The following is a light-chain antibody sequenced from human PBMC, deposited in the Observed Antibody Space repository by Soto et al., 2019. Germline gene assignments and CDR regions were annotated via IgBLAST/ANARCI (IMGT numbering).Light chain of an antibody. CDR2: AAS. CDR3: QQSFSDPPLS. V-gene: IGKV1-39*01. CDR1: QSVSTY. J-gene: IGKJ4*01. Sequence: DIQLTQPPSSLSASVGDRVTITCRASQSVSTYLNWYRQKPGEAPKLLIRAASSLEDGVPSRFSGSGSGTVFTLTINSLHPEDFATFYCQQSFSDPPLSFGGGTRVEVK.